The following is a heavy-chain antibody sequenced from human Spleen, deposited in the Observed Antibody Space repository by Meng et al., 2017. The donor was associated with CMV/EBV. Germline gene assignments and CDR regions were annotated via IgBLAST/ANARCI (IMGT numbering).Heavy chain of an antibody. J-gene: IGHJ6*02. V-gene: IGHV3-74*01. Sequence: GESLKISCAASGFTFSSYWMHWVRQAPGKGLVWVSRINYDGSSTSYADSVKGRFTISRDNAKNTVFLQMNSLRTEDTAVYYCALRLRNSDGMDVWGQGTTVTVSS. CDR1: GFTFSSYW. CDR2: INYDGSST. CDR3: ALRLRNSDGMDV. D-gene: IGHD3-16*01.